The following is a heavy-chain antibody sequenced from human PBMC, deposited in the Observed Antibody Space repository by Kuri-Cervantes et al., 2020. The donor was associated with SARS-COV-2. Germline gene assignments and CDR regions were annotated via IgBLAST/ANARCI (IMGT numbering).Heavy chain of an antibody. Sequence: GESPKIPLAASGFTYSSYSMNWVRQAPGKGLEWVSSISSSSSYIYYADSVKGRFTISRDNSKNTLYLQMNSLRAEDTAVYYCAKGDNWNHFDYWGQGTLVTVSS. J-gene: IGHJ4*02. CDR1: GFTYSSYS. CDR3: AKGDNWNHFDY. D-gene: IGHD1-20*01. V-gene: IGHV3-21*04. CDR2: ISSSSSYI.